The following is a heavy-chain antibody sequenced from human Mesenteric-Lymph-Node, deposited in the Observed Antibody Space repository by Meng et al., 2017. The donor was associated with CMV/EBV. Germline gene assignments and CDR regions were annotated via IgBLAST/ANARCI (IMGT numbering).Heavy chain of an antibody. V-gene: IGHV1-69*05. Sequence: SVKVSCKASRGTFSSYAISWVRQAPGHGLEWMGGIIPIFGTSDYAQKFQGRLTITTDESTSTAYLELSSLRSEDTAFYYCAGPAGPGHYHYGMDVWGQGTTVTVSS. CDR3: AGPAGPGHYHYGMDV. J-gene: IGHJ6*02. CDR2: IIPIFGTS. CDR1: RGTFSSYA.